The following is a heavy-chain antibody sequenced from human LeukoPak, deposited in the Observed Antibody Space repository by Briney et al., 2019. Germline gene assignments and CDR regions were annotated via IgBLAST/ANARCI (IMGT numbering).Heavy chain of an antibody. CDR2: IRGGGET. Sequence: GGSLRLSCAASGFTFSNYAMSWVRQAPARGLEWVSSIRGGGETIYADSVKGRFTLSREDSRNTVYLHLNNLTVEDTAVYYCAKANWVSNADAVWWGQETLVTVSS. V-gene: IGHV3-23*01. CDR1: GFTFSNYA. D-gene: IGHD1-1*01. CDR3: AKANWVSNADAVW. J-gene: IGHJ4*02.